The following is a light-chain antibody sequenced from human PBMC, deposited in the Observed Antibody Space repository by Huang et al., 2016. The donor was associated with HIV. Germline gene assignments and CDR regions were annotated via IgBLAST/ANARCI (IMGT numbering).Light chain of an antibody. CDR3: QQYNNWHSIT. CDR2: GAS. Sequence: EIVMTQSPATLSVSPGERATLSCRASQSVTSLAWYQQRPGQTPRLLIYGASTRATGIPARLSGSGSGTDFTLTISSLQSEDFAVYYCQQYNNWHSITFGQGTRLEIK. V-gene: IGKV3-15*01. CDR1: QSVTS. J-gene: IGKJ5*01.